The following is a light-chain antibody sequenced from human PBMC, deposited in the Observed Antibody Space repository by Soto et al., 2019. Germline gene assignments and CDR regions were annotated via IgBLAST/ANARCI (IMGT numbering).Light chain of an antibody. CDR3: CSYAGSSTFVV. J-gene: IGLJ2*01. V-gene: IGLV2-23*03. CDR1: SSDVGSYNL. Sequence: QSVQTQPASVSGSPGQSITISCTGTSSDVGSYNLVSWYQQHPGKAPKLMIYEGSKRPSGVSNRFSGSKSGNTASLTISGLQAEDEADYYCCSYAGSSTFVVFGGGTKVTVL. CDR2: EGS.